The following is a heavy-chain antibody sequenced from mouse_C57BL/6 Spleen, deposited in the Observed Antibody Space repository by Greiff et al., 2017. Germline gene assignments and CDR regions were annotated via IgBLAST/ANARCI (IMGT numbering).Heavy chain of an antibody. J-gene: IGHJ2*01. CDR2: ISNGGGST. V-gene: IGHV5-12*01. Sequence: EVKLVESGGGLVQPGGSLKLSCAASGFTFSDYYMYWVRQTPEKRLEWVAYISNGGGSTYYPDTVKGRFTISRDNAKNTLYLQMSRLKSEDTAMYYCARRGGYPSYFDYWGQGTALTVSS. CDR3: ARRGGYPSYFDY. CDR1: GFTFSDYY. D-gene: IGHD2-2*01.